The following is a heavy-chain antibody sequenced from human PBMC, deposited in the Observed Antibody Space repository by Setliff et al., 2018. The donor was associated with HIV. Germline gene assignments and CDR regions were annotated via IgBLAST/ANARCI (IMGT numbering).Heavy chain of an antibody. CDR1: GFTFSSYW. CDR3: ARDTCDTPSCYAGPRFVY. V-gene: IGHV3-7*04. J-gene: IGHJ4*02. D-gene: IGHD2-2*01. Sequence: PGGSLRLSCAASGFTFSSYWMSWVRQAPGKGLEWVADIKQDGSKAYYVDSVRGRFTISRDNARNSLFLQMNSLRVEDTAVYYCARDTCDTPSCYAGPRFVYWGQGNLVTVSS. CDR2: IKQDGSKA.